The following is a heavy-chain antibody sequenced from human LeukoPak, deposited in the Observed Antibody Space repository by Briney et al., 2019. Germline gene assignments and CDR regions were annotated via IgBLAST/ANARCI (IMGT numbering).Heavy chain of an antibody. CDR3: VRGFDGTNAFDL. CDR1: GFTFSNYW. J-gene: IGHJ3*01. V-gene: IGHV3-7*01. CDR2: IKQDGSET. D-gene: IGHD3-9*01. Sequence: PGGSLRLSCAASGFTFSNYWMSWVRQAPGRGLEWVANIKQDGSETYYVDSVKGRFTISRDNDKNSVYLQMGSLGVEDTAVYYCVRGFDGTNAFDLWGQGTMVTVSS.